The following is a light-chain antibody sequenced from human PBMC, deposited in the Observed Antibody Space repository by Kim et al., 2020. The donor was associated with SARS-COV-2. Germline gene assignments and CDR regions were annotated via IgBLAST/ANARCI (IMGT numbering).Light chain of an antibody. CDR1: ALPKQY. CDR2: KDS. CDR3: QSADSSGWV. V-gene: IGLV3-25*03. Sequence: SYELTQPPSVSVSPGQTARITCSGDALPKQYAYWYQQKPGQAPVLVIYKDSERPSGIPERFSGSSSGTTVTLTISGVQAEDEADYYCQSADSSGWVF. J-gene: IGLJ3*02.